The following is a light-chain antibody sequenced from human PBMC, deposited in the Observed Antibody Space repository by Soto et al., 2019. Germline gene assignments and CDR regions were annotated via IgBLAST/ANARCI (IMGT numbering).Light chain of an antibody. V-gene: IGLV1-40*01. CDR1: GSNIGAGYN. Sequence: QSVLTQPPSVSGAPGQRVTISCTGSGSNIGAGYNVHWYQHLPGTAPKLLIYGDSNRPSGVPDRFSGSKSGTSASLAITGLQADDEADYYCQSYDSSLSGSVFGGGTKVTVL. CDR2: GDS. CDR3: QSYDSSLSGSV. J-gene: IGLJ3*02.